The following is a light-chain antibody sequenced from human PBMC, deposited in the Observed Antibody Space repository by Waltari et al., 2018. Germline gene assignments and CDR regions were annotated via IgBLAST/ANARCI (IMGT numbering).Light chain of an antibody. J-gene: IGKJ1*01. CDR1: QSVSVC. Sequence: ETVLTQSPATLSLSPGERATRSCRASQSVSVCLAWYQQKPGQAPRLLIYDASNRATGMPARFSGSGSGTDFTLTISSLEPEDFAVYYCQQRSTWLWTFGQGTKVEIK. CDR2: DAS. V-gene: IGKV3-11*01. CDR3: QQRSTWLWT.